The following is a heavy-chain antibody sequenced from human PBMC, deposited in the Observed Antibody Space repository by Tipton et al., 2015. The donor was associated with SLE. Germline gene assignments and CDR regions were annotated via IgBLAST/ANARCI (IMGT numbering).Heavy chain of an antibody. Sequence: SLRLSCTASGFTFSSQEMNWVRQAPGKGLEWVTVISYDGSKKYYAASVKGRFTISRDNSKNTLYLQMNSLRAEDTALYYCAAELLDYFDYCGQGTLVTVSS. CDR3: AAELLDYFDY. CDR1: GFTFSSQE. CDR2: ISYDGSKK. D-gene: IGHD1-7*01. V-gene: IGHV3-30*04. J-gene: IGHJ4*02.